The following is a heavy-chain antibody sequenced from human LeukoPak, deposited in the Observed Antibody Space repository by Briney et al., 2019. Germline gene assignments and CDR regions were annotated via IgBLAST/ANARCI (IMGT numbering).Heavy chain of an antibody. CDR1: GGSISSYY. Sequence: SETLSLTCTVSGGSISSYYWSWIRQPPGKGLEWIGYIYYSGSTNYNPSLKSRVTIPVDTSKNQFSLKLSSVTAADTAVYYCARDDGSYGDYGVNYWGQGTLVTVSS. J-gene: IGHJ4*02. CDR3: ARDDGSYGDYGVNY. D-gene: IGHD4-17*01. V-gene: IGHV4-59*01. CDR2: IYYSGST.